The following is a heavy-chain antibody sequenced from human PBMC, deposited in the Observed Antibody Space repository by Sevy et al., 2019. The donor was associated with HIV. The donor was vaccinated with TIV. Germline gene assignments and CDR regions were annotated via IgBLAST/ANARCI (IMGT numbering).Heavy chain of an antibody. CDR2: ISSSSSYI. V-gene: IGHV3-21*01. J-gene: IGHJ6*02. Sequence: GGSLRLSCAASGFTFSSYSMNWVRQAPGKGLEWVSSISSSSSYIYYADSVKGRFTISRDNAKNSLYLQMNSLRAEDTAVYYCARGYCSSTSCYVYYYYYGMDVWGQGTTVTVSS. CDR1: GFTFSSYS. D-gene: IGHD2-2*01. CDR3: ARGYCSSTSCYVYYYYYGMDV.